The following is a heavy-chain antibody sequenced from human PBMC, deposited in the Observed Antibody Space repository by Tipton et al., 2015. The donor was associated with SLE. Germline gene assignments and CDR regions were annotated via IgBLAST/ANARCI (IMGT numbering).Heavy chain of an antibody. J-gene: IGHJ5*02. CDR3: ARHYYYDSWFDP. CDR2: IYSDGRT. D-gene: IGHD3-22*01. V-gene: IGHV3-53*05. Sequence: SGFSFSDYYMSWVRQAPGKGLEWVSVIYSDGRTFYADSVRGRITTSTDNSKNTVYLQMNSLRNDDTAVYYCARHYYYDSWFDPWGQGTLVTVSS. CDR1: GFSFSDYY.